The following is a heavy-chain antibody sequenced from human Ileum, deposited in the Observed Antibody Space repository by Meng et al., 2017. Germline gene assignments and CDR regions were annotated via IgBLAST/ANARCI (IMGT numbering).Heavy chain of an antibody. CDR1: GYTFTTYG. CDR3: AREGAYNGGDY. Sequence: QVQLVQSGAEVKKPGASVKVSCKASGYTFTTYGISWVRQAPGQGLEWMGWMNTDKGITNYAQKFQGRVTMTRDTSTSTAYMELRSLRSDDTAVYYCAREGAYNGGDYWGQGTLVTVSS. J-gene: IGHJ4*02. V-gene: IGHV1-18*01. CDR2: MNTDKGIT. D-gene: IGHD1-1*01.